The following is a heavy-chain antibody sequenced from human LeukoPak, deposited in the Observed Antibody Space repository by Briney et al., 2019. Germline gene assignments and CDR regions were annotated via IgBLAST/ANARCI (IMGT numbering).Heavy chain of an antibody. V-gene: IGHV3-20*04. J-gene: IGHJ4*02. CDR2: INRNGGST. Sequence: GSLRLSCEASGFTFDDYGMSWVRQRPGRGLEWVSGINRNGGSTDYADSVKGRFTISRDNAKNSHFLQMNSLRVEDTALYYCARGFRNGPFDCWGQGTLVTVSS. D-gene: IGHD3-10*01. CDR1: GFTFDDYG. CDR3: ARGFRNGPFDC.